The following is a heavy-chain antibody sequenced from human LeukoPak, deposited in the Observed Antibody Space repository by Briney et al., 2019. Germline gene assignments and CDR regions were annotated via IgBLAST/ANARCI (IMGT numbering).Heavy chain of an antibody. J-gene: IGHJ4*02. CDR2: INPNSGGA. CDR1: GYTSTGYN. CDR3: ARARYFDY. V-gene: IGHV1-2*02. D-gene: IGHD5-12*01. Sequence: ASVKVSCKASGYTSTGYNMHWVRQAPGQGLEWMGWINPNSGGANYAQNFQGRVTMTRDTSVSTVYMEVSSLRSDDTAVYYCARARYFDYWGQGTLVTVSS.